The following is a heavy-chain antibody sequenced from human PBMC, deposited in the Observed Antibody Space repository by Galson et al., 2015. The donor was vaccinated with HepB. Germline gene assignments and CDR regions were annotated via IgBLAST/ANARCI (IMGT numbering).Heavy chain of an antibody. CDR1: GYTFAGYY. V-gene: IGHV1-2*02. J-gene: IGHJ5*02. Sequence: SVKVSCKASGYTFAGYYMHWVRQAPGQGLEWMGWINPNSGGTNYAQKFQGRVTMTRDTSISTAYMELSRLRSDDTAVYYCARGRITMVRGVLNWFDPWGQGTLVTVSS. CDR2: INPNSGGT. CDR3: ARGRITMVRGVLNWFDP. D-gene: IGHD3-10*01.